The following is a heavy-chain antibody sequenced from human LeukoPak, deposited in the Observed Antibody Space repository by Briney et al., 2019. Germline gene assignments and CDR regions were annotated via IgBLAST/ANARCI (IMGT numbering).Heavy chain of an antibody. CDR1: GGSINNHF. V-gene: IGHV4-59*11. Sequence: SETLSLTCTVSGGSINNHFWNWIRQPPGKGLEWIGNIHYSGSTNYNPSLKSRVTISVDTSKNLFSLKLSSVTAADTAVYYCARASGSYSRGAFDIWGQGTMVTVSS. J-gene: IGHJ3*02. D-gene: IGHD1-26*01. CDR2: IHYSGST. CDR3: ARASGSYSRGAFDI.